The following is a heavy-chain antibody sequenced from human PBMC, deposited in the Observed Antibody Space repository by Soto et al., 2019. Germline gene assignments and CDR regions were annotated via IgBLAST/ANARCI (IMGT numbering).Heavy chain of an antibody. Sequence: EVQLVESGGGLVKPGGSLRLSCAASGFTFSNAWMSWVRQAPGKGLEWVGRIKSKTDGGTTDYAAPVKGRFTISRDDSTNTLYLQMNSLKTEDTAVYYCTTEVWETTVNTFDYWGQGTLVTVSS. CDR1: GFTFSNAW. CDR3: TTEVWETTVNTFDY. CDR2: IKSKTDGGTT. V-gene: IGHV3-15*01. D-gene: IGHD4-17*01. J-gene: IGHJ4*02.